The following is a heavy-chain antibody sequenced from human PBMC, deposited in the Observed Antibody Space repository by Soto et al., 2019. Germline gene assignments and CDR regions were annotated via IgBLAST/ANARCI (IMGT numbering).Heavy chain of an antibody. J-gene: IGHJ4*02. D-gene: IGHD6-13*01. Sequence: SETLSLTCTVSDGSISSRSNYWGWIRQPPGKDLEWIGSVYYTGVTYYNPSLKSRLTISIDMSKNQFTLQLTSVTVADTAVYYCATSYGNAWYTYWGQGTQVTVSS. V-gene: IGHV4-39*01. CDR3: ATSYGNAWYTY. CDR2: VYYTGVT. CDR1: DGSISSRSNY.